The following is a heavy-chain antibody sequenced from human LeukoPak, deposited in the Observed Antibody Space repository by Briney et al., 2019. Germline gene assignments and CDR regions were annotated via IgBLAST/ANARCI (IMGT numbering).Heavy chain of an antibody. J-gene: IGHJ4*02. Sequence: PGGSLRPSCAGSGFTFSRFSMNWVRQAPGKGLVWVSRINSDGSSTSYADSVKGRFTISRDNAKNTLYLQMNSLRAEDTAVYYCQSSGKSTFVYWGQGTLVTVSS. V-gene: IGHV3-74*01. D-gene: IGHD6-19*01. CDR3: QSSGKSTFVY. CDR1: GFTFSRFS. CDR2: INSDGSST.